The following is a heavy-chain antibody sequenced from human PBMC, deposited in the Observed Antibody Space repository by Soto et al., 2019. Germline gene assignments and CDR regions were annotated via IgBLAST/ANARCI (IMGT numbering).Heavy chain of an antibody. CDR3: ARDPRFWNYVGVWDS. D-gene: IGHD3-16*01. Sequence: QVQLVQSGAEVKKPGASMKISCKASGYPFIDHYIHWVRQAPGQGLEWIGVINPDGDATSYAQRFPGRVNVTPEHFTSTGYLVLSRFTIYPPAFYFCARDPRFWNYVGVWDSWGLGTLVTVST. CDR2: INPDGDAT. V-gene: IGHV1-46*01. J-gene: IGHJ5*01. CDR1: GYPFIDHY.